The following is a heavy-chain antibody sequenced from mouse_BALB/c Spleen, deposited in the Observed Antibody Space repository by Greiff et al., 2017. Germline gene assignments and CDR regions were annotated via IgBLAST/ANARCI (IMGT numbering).Heavy chain of an antibody. CDR3: TRWDDLYYAMDY. J-gene: IGHJ4*01. CDR1: GYTFTSYW. CDR2: IYPSDSYT. Sequence: VKLQQPGAELVRPGASVKLSCKASGYTFTSYWINWVKQRPGQGLEWIGNIYPSDSYTNYNQKFKDKATLTVDKSSSTAYMQLSSPTSEDSAVYYCTRWDDLYYAMDYWGQGTSVTVSS. V-gene: IGHV1-69*02. D-gene: IGHD4-1*01.